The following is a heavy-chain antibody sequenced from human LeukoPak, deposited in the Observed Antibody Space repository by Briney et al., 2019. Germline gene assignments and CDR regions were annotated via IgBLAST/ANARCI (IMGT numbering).Heavy chain of an antibody. Sequence: GESLKISCKGSGYFFTSYWIAWVRQIPGKGLGWMGIIYPGDSDTKYSPSFQGQVTISVDKSISTAYLQWSSLKASDTAMYYCARRDISGSYVLDYWGQGTLVTVSS. V-gene: IGHV5-51*01. J-gene: IGHJ4*02. CDR2: IYPGDSDT. CDR1: GYFFTSYW. D-gene: IGHD6-19*01. CDR3: ARRDISGSYVLDY.